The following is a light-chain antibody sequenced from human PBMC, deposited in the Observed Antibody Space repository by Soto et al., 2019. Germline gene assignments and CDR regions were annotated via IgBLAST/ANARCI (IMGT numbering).Light chain of an antibody. J-gene: IGKJ1*01. CDR1: QDISTR. V-gene: IGKV1-12*01. Sequence: DIQLTQSPSSVSASVGDRVTITCRASQDISTRLAWYQQKPGTAPKLMIDAASTSGSGVPSRFSGSGSGTDFSLTVSSVQSEDFAPYFCQQAHTFPWTFGQGTKVDIK. CDR3: QQAHTFPWT. CDR2: AAS.